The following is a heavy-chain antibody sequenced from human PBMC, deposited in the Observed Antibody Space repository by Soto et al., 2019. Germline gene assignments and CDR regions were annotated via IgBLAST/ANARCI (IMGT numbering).Heavy chain of an antibody. V-gene: IGHV4-34*01. CDR3: ARGLITGSHYSGGWYYFDS. CDR1: GGSISSYY. J-gene: IGHJ4*02. Sequence: PSETLSLTCTVSGGSISSYYWSWIRQTPGKGLQWIGQINHSGSASYNPSLKSRVTISVHTSNSQFSLELSSVTAADTAVYYCARGLITGSHYSGGWYYFDSWGQGTQVTVSS. D-gene: IGHD6-19*01. CDR2: INHSGSA.